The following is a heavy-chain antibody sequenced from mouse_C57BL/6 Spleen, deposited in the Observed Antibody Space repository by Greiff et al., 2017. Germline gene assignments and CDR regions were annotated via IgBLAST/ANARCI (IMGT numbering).Heavy chain of an antibody. J-gene: IGHJ3*01. Sequence: EVQLQQSGPELVKPGASVKISCKASGYTFTNYYMNWVKQSHGKSLEWIGDINPNNGGTSYNQKFKGKATLTVDKSSSTAYMELRSLTSEDSAVYYCAASLVAYWGQGTLVTVSA. CDR3: AASLVAY. CDR1: GYTFTNYY. D-gene: IGHD6-1*01. CDR2: INPNNGGT. V-gene: IGHV1-26*01.